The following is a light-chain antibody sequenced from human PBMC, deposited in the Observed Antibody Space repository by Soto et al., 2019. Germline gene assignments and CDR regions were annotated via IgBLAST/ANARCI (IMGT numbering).Light chain of an antibody. CDR2: DVS. CDR3: SSYSNSRTLV. J-gene: IGLJ7*01. Sequence: QSALTQPASVSGSPGQSITISCTGTSSDVGAYHYVSWYQRHPGKAPKLMIYDVSNRPSGVSNRFSGSKSGSTASLTISGLQAEDEADYYCSSYSNSRTLVFGGGTQLTVL. V-gene: IGLV2-14*03. CDR1: SSDVGAYHY.